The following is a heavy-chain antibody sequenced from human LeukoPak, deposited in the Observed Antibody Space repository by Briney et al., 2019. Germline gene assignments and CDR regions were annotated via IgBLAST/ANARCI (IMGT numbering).Heavy chain of an antibody. Sequence: SETLSLTCTVSGGSISSYYWSWIRQPPGKGLEWIGYIYYSGSTSYNPSLKSRVTISVDTSKNQFSLKLSSVTAADTAVYYCARGGVEMATSNGFDYWGQGTLVTVSS. CDR1: GGSISSYY. CDR3: ARGGVEMATSNGFDY. J-gene: IGHJ4*02. D-gene: IGHD5-24*01. V-gene: IGHV4-59*01. CDR2: IYYSGST.